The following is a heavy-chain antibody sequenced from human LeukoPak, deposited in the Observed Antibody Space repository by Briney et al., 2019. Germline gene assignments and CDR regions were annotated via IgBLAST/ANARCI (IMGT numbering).Heavy chain of an antibody. Sequence: SQTLSLTCAISGDSVSSNSVAWNWIRQSPSRGLEWLGRTYYRSKWYNDYAISVKSRITIDPDTSKNQFSLQLNSVTPEDTAVYYCARDNKGIAVSVAFDIWGQGTMVTASP. CDR2: TYYRSKWYN. J-gene: IGHJ3*02. D-gene: IGHD6-19*01. CDR1: GDSVSSNSVA. V-gene: IGHV6-1*01. CDR3: ARDNKGIAVSVAFDI.